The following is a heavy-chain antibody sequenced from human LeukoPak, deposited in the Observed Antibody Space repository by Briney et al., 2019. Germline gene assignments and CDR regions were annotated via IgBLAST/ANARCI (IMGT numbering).Heavy chain of an antibody. V-gene: IGHV3-48*01. CDR1: GFTFSSYS. CDR3: AREGDGSSADDAFDI. Sequence: GGSLRLSCAASGFTFSSYSMNWVRQAPGKGLEWVSYISSSSSTIYYADSVKGRFTISRDNAKNSLYLQMNNLRAEDTAVYYCAREGDGSSADDAFDIWGQGTMVTVSS. J-gene: IGHJ3*02. CDR2: ISSSSSTI. D-gene: IGHD5-24*01.